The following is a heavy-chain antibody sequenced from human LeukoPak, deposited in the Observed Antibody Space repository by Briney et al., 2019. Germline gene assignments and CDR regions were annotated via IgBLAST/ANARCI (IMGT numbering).Heavy chain of an antibody. CDR1: GYIFTDYY. CDR2: INPNSGLT. D-gene: IGHD2-21*01. J-gene: IGHJ4*02. V-gene: IGHV1-2*02. CDR3: ARDIVVVPAVEAEDS. Sequence: GASVKVSCKASGYIFTDYYLHWVRQAPGQGLEWMGWINPNSGLTNYAKRFQDRVTMTADTSVSTAYMQLTRLTSDDSAVYYCARDIVVVPAVEAEDSWGQGTLVTVTS.